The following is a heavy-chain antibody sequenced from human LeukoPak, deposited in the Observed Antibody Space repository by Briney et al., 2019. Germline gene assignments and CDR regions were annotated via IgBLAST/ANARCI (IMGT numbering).Heavy chain of an antibody. J-gene: IGHJ4*02. V-gene: IGHV1-69*04. CDR2: IIPILGIA. CDR3: AIGIVGAPNGYFDY. D-gene: IGHD1-26*01. Sequence: SVKVSCKASGGTFSSYAISWVRQAPGQGLEWMGRIIPILGIANYAQKFQGRVTITADKSTSTAYMELSSLRSEDTAVYYCAIGIVGAPNGYFDYWGQGTLVTVSS. CDR1: GGTFSSYA.